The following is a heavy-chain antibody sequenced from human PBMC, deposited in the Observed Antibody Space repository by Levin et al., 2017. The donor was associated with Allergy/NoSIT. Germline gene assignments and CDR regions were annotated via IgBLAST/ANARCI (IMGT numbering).Heavy chain of an antibody. CDR1: GFTFSSYG. CDR3: AKKDGYQLGGMDV. D-gene: IGHD5-24*01. CDR2: ISFDGRNR. Sequence: GGSLRLSCAVSAASGFTFSSYGMHWVRQAPGKGLEWVAVISFDGRNRYYTDSVKGRFTVSRDNSKNTVHLQMNSLRTEDTAVYYCAKKDGYQLGGMDVWGHGTTVTVSS. J-gene: IGHJ6*02. V-gene: IGHV3-30*18.